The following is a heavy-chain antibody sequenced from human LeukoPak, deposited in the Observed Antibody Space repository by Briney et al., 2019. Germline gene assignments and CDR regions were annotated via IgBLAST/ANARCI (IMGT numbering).Heavy chain of an antibody. V-gene: IGHV1-18*01. J-gene: IGHJ4*02. Sequence: WASVKVSCKASGYTFTSYGISWVRQAPGQGLEWMGWISGFNGNTNDAQKFQGRVTMTTDTSTSTAYMELRSLTSDDTAVFYCARDRDGYNGGDYWGQGTLVTVSS. CDR1: GYTFTSYG. CDR2: ISGFNGNT. CDR3: ARDRDGYNGGDY. D-gene: IGHD5-24*01.